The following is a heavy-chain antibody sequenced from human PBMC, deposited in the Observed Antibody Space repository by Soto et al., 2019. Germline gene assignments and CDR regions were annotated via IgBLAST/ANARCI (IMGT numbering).Heavy chain of an antibody. Sequence: AASVKVSCKASGYTFSDYYIHWVRQAPGQGLEWMGWINPNSGGTKYAPKFQGRVTMTRDTSITTAYMELSRLRSGDTAVYYCAREQATAKPEGVDFWGQGTLVTVYS. CDR2: INPNSGGT. J-gene: IGHJ4*02. V-gene: IGHV1-2*02. CDR3: AREQATAKPEGVDF. D-gene: IGHD1-1*01. CDR1: GYTFSDYY.